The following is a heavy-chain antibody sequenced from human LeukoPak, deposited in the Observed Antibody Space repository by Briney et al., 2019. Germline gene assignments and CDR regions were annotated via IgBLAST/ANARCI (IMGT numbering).Heavy chain of an antibody. V-gene: IGHV3-74*01. Sequence: GGSLRLSCAASGCTFSSYWMYWVRQAPGKGLVWVSRINSDGSTTSYADSVKGRFTISRDNAKNTLYLQMNSLRAEDTAVYYCARVGTTSNFYYYYGMDVWGQGTTVTVSS. D-gene: IGHD2/OR15-2a*01. CDR3: ARVGTTSNFYYYYGMDV. CDR1: GCTFSSYW. J-gene: IGHJ6*02. CDR2: INSDGSTT.